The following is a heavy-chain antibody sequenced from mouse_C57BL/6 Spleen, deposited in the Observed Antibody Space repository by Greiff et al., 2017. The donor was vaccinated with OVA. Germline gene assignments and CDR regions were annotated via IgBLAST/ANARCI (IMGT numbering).Heavy chain of an antibody. CDR2: ISSGSSTL. CDR3: ARGKSGSWFSY. CDR1: GFTFSDYG. Sequence: EVMLVESGGGLVKPGGSLTLSCAASGFTFSDYGMHWVRQAPEKGLEWVAYISSGSSTLYYADTVKGRFTISRDNAKKTLFLQMTSLRAEDTAMYYCARGKSGSWFSYWGHGTLVTVSA. D-gene: IGHD2-2*01. J-gene: IGHJ3*01. V-gene: IGHV5-17*01.